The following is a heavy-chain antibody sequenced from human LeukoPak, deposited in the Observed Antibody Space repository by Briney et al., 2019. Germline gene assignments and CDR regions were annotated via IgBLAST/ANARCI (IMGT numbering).Heavy chain of an antibody. CDR2: ISYDGSNK. CDR1: GFTFSSYA. V-gene: IGHV3-30-3*01. CDR3: AREVGRQNWGHFDY. D-gene: IGHD7-27*01. J-gene: IGHJ4*02. Sequence: QPGGSLRLSCAASGFTFSSYAMHWVRQAPGKGLEWVAVISYDGSNKYYADSVKGRFTISKDNSKNTLYLQMNSLRAEDTAVYYCAREVGRQNWGHFDYWGQGTLVTVSS.